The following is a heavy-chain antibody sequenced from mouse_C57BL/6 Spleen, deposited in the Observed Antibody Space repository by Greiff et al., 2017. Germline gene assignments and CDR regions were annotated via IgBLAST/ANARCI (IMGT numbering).Heavy chain of an antibody. CDR1: GYTFTDYY. J-gene: IGHJ3*01. D-gene: IGHD4-1*01. CDR2: INPNNGGT. V-gene: IGHV1-26*01. CDR3: ARDLGRFAY. Sequence: VQLQQSGPELVKPGASVKISCKASGYTFTDYYMNWVKQSHGKSLEWIGDINPNNGGTSYNQKFKGKATLTVDKSSSTAYMELRSLTSEDSAVYYCARDLGRFAYWGQGTLVTVSA.